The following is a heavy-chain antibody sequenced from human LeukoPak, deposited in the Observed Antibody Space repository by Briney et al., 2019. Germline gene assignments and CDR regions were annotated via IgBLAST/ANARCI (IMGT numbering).Heavy chain of an antibody. J-gene: IGHJ5*02. V-gene: IGHV4-61*02. Sequence: SQTLSLTCTVSGGSISSGSYYWSWIRQPAGKGPEWIGRIYTSGSTNYNPSLKSRVTISVDTSKNQFSLKLSSVTAADTAVHYCARSAAGIGLVWFDPWGQGTLVTVSS. D-gene: IGHD6-13*01. CDR2: IYTSGST. CDR1: GGSISSGSYY. CDR3: ARSAAGIGLVWFDP.